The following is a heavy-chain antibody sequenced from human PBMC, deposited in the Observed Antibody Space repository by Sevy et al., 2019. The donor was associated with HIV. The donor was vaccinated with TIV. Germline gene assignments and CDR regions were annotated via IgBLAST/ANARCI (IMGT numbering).Heavy chain of an antibody. J-gene: IGHJ3*02. D-gene: IGHD6-19*01. CDR2: ISAYNGNT. Sequence: ASVKVSCKASGYTFTSYGISWVRQAPGQGLEWMGWISAYNGNTNYAQKLQGRVTMTTDTSTSTANRELRSLRSDDTAAYYCTRIGLPRWLVPADAFDIWGRGTMVTFSS. CDR3: TRIGLPRWLVPADAFDI. V-gene: IGHV1-18*01. CDR1: GYTFTSYG.